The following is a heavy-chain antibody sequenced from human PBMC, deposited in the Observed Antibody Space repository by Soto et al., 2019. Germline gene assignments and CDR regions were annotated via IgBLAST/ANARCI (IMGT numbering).Heavy chain of an antibody. V-gene: IGHV1-3*01. CDR1: GYTFTSYA. CDR2: INAGNGNT. CDR3: ARAFGPPYYYGSGSYYNAIYYYYMDV. Sequence: ASVKVSCKASGYTFTSYAMHWVRQAPGQRLEWMGWINAGNGNTKYSQKFQGRVTITRDTSASTAYMELSSLRSEDTAVYYCARAFGPPYYYGSGSYYNAIYYYYMDVWGKGTTVTVSS. J-gene: IGHJ6*03. D-gene: IGHD3-10*01.